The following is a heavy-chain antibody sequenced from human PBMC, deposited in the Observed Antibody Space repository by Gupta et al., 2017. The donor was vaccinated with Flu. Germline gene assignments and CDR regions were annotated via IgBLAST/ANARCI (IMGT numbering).Heavy chain of an antibody. J-gene: IGHJ4*02. D-gene: IGHD2/OR15-2a*01. CDR3: ARRITYGKTFDY. CDR1: GGPIRDTCYF. CDR2: VGYSGNT. V-gene: IGHV4-39*01. Sequence: QLPLQESGPGLVKPSETLSPIRTVPGGPIRDTCYFWGWSRQPPGKGLEWIGNVGYSGNTFYNPSLKSRVTISVDTSKNQFSLKLSSVTAADTAVYYCARRITYGKTFDYWGQGSLVTVSS.